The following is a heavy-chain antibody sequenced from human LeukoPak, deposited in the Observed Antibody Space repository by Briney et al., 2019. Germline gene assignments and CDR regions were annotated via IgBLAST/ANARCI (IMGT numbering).Heavy chain of an antibody. J-gene: IGHJ6*04. Sequence: SETLSLTCTVSGGSISSYYWSWIRQPAGKGLEWIGRIYTSGSTNYNPSLKSRVTMSVDTSKNQFSLKLSSVTAADTAVYYCARATIFGVVVCPDVWGKGTTVTVSS. D-gene: IGHD3-3*01. CDR2: IYTSGST. CDR3: ARATIFGVVVCPDV. V-gene: IGHV4-4*07. CDR1: GGSISSYY.